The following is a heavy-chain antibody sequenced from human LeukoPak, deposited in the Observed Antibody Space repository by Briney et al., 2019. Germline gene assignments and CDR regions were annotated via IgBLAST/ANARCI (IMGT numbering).Heavy chain of an antibody. CDR1: GYTFTGYY. V-gene: IGHV1-2*06. Sequence: GASVKVSCKASGYTFTGYYVHWVRQAPGQGLEWMGRINPNSGGTDYAQKFQGRVTVTRDTSINTAYMELSRLRSDDTAMYYCARTGGDPHGYYFDYWGQGTLVTVSS. J-gene: IGHJ4*02. D-gene: IGHD2-21*01. CDR3: ARTGGDPHGYYFDY. CDR2: INPNSGGT.